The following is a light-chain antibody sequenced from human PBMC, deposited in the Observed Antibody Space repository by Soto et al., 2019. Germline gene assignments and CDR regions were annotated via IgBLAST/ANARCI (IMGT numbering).Light chain of an antibody. CDR2: TDN. Sequence: QSVLTQPRSASGYPGQRVTISCSRASCNIGINTVNSHHQLPGTAPKVLIHTDNERPSGVLDRFSGASSGTAASLAINGLQSGDEPEYYCGAGDESLDGCVCGTGAKGTVL. V-gene: IGLV1-44*01. CDR3: GAGDESLDGCV. CDR1: SCNIGINT. J-gene: IGLJ1*01.